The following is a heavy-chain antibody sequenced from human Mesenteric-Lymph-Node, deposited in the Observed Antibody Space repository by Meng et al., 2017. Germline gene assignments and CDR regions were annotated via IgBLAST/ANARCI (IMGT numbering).Heavy chain of an antibody. D-gene: IGHD3-10*01. J-gene: IGHJ6*02. CDR2: ISWNSGSI. Sequence: SLKISCAASGFTFDDYAMHWVRQAPGKGLEWVSGISWNSGSIGYADSVKGRFTISRDNAKNSLYLQMNSLRAEDTAVYYCARGLIRGVKSLIGYWGQGTTVTVSS. CDR3: ARGLIRGVKSLIGY. V-gene: IGHV3-9*01. CDR1: GFTFDDYA.